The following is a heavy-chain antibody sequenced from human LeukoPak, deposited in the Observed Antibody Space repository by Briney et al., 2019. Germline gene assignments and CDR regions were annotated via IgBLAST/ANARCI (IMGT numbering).Heavy chain of an antibody. Sequence: PSETLSLTCTVSGGSISSYYWSWIRQPPGKGLEWIGYIYYSGSTNYNPSLKSRVTISLDTSKNQFSLKLSSVTAADTAVYYCARSRDGYNSFYYFYMDVWGKGTTVTVSS. CDR1: GGSISSYY. CDR3: ARSRDGYNSFYYFYMDV. CDR2: IYYSGST. J-gene: IGHJ6*03. V-gene: IGHV4-59*01. D-gene: IGHD5-24*01.